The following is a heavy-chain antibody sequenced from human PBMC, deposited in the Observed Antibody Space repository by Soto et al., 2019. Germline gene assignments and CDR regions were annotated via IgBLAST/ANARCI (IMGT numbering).Heavy chain of an antibody. V-gene: IGHV4-30-2*01. CDR2: IYHSGST. CDR1: GGSIRSGGYS. CDR3: ARGPPCLY. J-gene: IGHJ4*02. Sequence: PSETLSLTCAVSGGSIRSGGYSWSWIRQPPGKGLEWIGYIYHSGSTYYNPSLKSRVTISVDRSKNQFSLKLSSVTAADTAVYYCARGPPCLYWGQGTLVTVSS.